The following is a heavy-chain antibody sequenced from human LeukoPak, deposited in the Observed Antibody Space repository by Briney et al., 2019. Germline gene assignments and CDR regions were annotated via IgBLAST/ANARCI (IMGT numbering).Heavy chain of an antibody. D-gene: IGHD3-22*01. CDR2: IYHSGST. CDR1: GGSISSSNW. CDR3: ARLDSSGYYLDYYFDY. V-gene: IGHV4-4*02. Sequence: SGTLSLTCAVSGGSISSSNWWSWVRQPLGKGLEWIGEIYHSGSTNYNPSLKSRVTISVDKSKNQFSLKLSSVTAADTAVYYCARLDSSGYYLDYYFDYWGQGTLVTVSS. J-gene: IGHJ4*02.